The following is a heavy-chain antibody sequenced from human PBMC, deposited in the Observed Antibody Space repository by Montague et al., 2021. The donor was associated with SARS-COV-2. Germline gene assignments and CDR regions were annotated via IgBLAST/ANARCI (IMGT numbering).Heavy chain of an antibody. CDR1: GFTFSSHG. D-gene: IGHD5-18*01. J-gene: IGHJ4*02. CDR3: ARDLLVGGYSYGIDY. V-gene: IGHV3-30*03. CDR2: ITYDGGKQ. Sequence: SLRLSCAASGFTFSSHGMHWVRQAPGKGLESVAAITYDGGKQYYADSVKGRFTISRDNSKNTLYLQMNSLRAEDTAVYYCARDLLVGGYSYGIDYWGQGTLVTVSS.